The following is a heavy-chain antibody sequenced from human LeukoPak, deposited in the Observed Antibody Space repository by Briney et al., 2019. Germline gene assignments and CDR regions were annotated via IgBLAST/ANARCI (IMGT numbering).Heavy chain of an antibody. Sequence: ASVKVSCKASGYTFTSYYMHWVRQAPAQGLEWMGIINPSGGSTSYAQEFHGRVTITRHTSTNTVYMELSSLRSEDTAVYYCARARGYSGYAINWFDPWGQGTLVTVPS. V-gene: IGHV1-46*01. CDR1: GYTFTSYY. CDR2: INPSGGST. J-gene: IGHJ5*02. D-gene: IGHD5-12*01. CDR3: ARARGYSGYAINWFDP.